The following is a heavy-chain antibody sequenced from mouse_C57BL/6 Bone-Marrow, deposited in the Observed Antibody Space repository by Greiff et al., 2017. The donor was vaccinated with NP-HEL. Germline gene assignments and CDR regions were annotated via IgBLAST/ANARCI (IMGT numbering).Heavy chain of an antibody. Sequence: EVQGVESGGGLVKPGGSLKLSCAASGFTFSSYTMSWVRQTPEKRLEWVATISGGGGNTYYPDSVKGRFTISRDNAKNTLYLQMSSLRSEDTALYYCARLPDWFAYWGQGTLVTVSA. J-gene: IGHJ3*01. V-gene: IGHV5-9*01. CDR3: ARLPDWFAY. CDR1: GFTFSSYT. CDR2: ISGGGGNT.